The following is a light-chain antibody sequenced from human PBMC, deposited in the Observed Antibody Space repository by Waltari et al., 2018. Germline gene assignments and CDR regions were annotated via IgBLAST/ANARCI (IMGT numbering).Light chain of an antibody. CDR1: QSVASY. CDR3: QQYGNLPPYT. Sequence: EVVLPQPPVTLFVSPGATVPPSCRASQSVASYLAWYQQKSGQAPRLLIYGASSRATGVPARFSGGGSATEFTLTISGLQSEDFAVYYCQQYGNLPPYTFGQGTQLEIK. CDR2: GAS. J-gene: IGKJ2*01. V-gene: IGKV3-15*01.